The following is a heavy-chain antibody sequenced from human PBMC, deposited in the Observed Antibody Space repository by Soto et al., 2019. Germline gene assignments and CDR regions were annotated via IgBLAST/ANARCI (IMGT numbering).Heavy chain of an antibody. J-gene: IGHJ6*01. CDR2: IYYSGST. Sequence: ETLSLTCTVSGGSISSSSYYWGWIRQPPGKGLEWIGSIYYSGSTYYNPSLKSRVTISVDTSKNQFSLKLSSVTAADTAVYYCARPPTRYYGMEVWGQGTSVTVRS. CDR1: GGSISSSSYY. CDR3: ARPPTRYYGMEV. V-gene: IGHV4-39*01.